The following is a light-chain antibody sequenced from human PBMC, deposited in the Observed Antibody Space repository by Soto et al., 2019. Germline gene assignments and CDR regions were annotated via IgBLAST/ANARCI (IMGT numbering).Light chain of an antibody. CDR2: DVT. CDR3: TGYTRSRTYV. J-gene: IGLJ1*01. CDR1: GSDVGGYNY. V-gene: IGLV2-14*03. Sequence: QSALTQPASVSGSPGQSITISCTGTGSDVGGYNYVSWYQQHPGKAPKLVIYDVTNRPSGVSNRFSGSKSGNTTSLTISGLQAEDEDDYYCTGYTRSRTYVFGTGTEVTVL.